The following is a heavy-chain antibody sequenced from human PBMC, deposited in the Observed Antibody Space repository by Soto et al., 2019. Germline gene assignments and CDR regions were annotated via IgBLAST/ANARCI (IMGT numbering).Heavy chain of an antibody. J-gene: IGHJ5*02. CDR3: ATDPAP. Sequence: SETLSLICTVSGGSISSYYWSWIRQPPGKGLEWIGYIYYSGSTNYNPSLKSRVTISVDTSKNQFSLKLTSVTAADTAVYYCATDPAPWGQGTLVTVSS. CDR1: GGSISSYY. CDR2: IYYSGST. V-gene: IGHV4-59*12.